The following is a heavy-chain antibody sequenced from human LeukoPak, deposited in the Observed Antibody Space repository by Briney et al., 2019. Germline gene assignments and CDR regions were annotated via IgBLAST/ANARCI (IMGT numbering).Heavy chain of an antibody. V-gene: IGHV3-9*01. CDR3: AKDISSGGYSYGYGDY. CDR2: ISWNSGSI. J-gene: IGHJ4*02. CDR1: GFTFDDYA. Sequence: GGSLRLSCAASGFTFDDYAMHWVRHAPWKGLEWVSGISWNSGSIGYADSVKGRFTISRDNAKNSLYLQMNSLRAEDTALYYCAKDISSGGYSYGYGDYWGQGTLVTVSS. D-gene: IGHD5-18*01.